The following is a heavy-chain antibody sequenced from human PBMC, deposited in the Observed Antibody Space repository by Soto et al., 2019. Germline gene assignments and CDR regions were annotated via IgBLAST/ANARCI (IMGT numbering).Heavy chain of an antibody. Sequence: QVHLVQSGAEVKKPGASVKVSCKASNETLTTYGISWVRQAPGQGLEWMGWVSGYNGHSSSAQKFQDRVIMTADTSTNTAYMALRSLTPDASAVYFCARDSSSSGYYYGMDVWGQGTTVTVSS. J-gene: IGHJ6*02. CDR2: VSGYNGHS. CDR3: ARDSSSSGYYYGMDV. CDR1: NETLTTYG. D-gene: IGHD6-6*01. V-gene: IGHV1-18*01.